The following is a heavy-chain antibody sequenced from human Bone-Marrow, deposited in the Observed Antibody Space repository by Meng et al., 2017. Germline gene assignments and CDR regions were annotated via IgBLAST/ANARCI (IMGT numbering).Heavy chain of an antibody. CDR1: GFSFSSYA. J-gene: IGHJ4*02. CDR2: ISGSGGDI. Sequence: VQLVESGGGVVQPGRSLRLSCAASGFSFSSYAMSWVRQAPGKGLQWVSSISGSGGDIYYADSVKGRFTISRDNSKSTLYLQMNSLRAEDTAIYYCAKDHDTSGWAFYYWGQGTLVTVSS. V-gene: IGHV3-23*04. D-gene: IGHD6-19*01. CDR3: AKDHDTSGWAFYY.